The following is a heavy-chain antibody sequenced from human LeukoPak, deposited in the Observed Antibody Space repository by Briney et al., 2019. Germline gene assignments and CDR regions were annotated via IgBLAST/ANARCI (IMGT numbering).Heavy chain of an antibody. V-gene: IGHV3-53*01. CDR1: GFTVSSDS. Sequence: PGGSLRLSCTVSGFTVSSDSMSWVRQAPGKGLEWVSFIYSGGSTHYSDSVKGRFTISRDNSKNTLYLQMNNLRAEDTAVYYCAKGSGDTSAWFQLFDYWGQGTLVTVSS. D-gene: IGHD6-19*01. CDR3: AKGSGDTSAWFQLFDY. J-gene: IGHJ4*02. CDR2: IYSGGST.